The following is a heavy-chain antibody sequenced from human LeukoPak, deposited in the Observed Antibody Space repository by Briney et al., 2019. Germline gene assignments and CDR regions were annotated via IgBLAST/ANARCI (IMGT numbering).Heavy chain of an antibody. CDR3: ARLYYDNSGYPDY. D-gene: IGHD3-22*01. Sequence: PGGSLKISCKGSGLRFITYWIGWGRQTPGKGLEWMGIIYPDDSETIYSPSFQGQVTISADKSISTAYVQCSSLKASDTAMYYCARLYYDNSGYPDYWGQGTLVTVSS. V-gene: IGHV5-51*01. CDR1: GLRFITYW. J-gene: IGHJ4*02. CDR2: IYPDDSET.